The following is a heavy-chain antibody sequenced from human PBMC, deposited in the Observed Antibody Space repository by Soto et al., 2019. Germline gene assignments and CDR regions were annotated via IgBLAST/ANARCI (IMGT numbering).Heavy chain of an antibody. D-gene: IGHD3-10*01. CDR3: AQGWITIVRGVKHYGYYGMDV. Sequence: QVQLVESGGGVVQPGRSLRLSCAASGFTFSRYGMHWVRQAPGKGLEWVAVISYDGSNKYYADSVKGRFTISRDNSKNTLYLQKNRLRAEDTAVYYCAQGWITIVRGVKHYGYYGMDVWGQGTTVTGSS. J-gene: IGHJ6*02. V-gene: IGHV3-30*03. CDR2: ISYDGSNK. CDR1: GFTFSRYG.